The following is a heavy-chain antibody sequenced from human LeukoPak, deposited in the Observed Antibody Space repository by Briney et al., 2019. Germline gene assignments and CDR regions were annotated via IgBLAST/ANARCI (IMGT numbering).Heavy chain of an antibody. V-gene: IGHV3-30*18. J-gene: IGHJ3*02. Sequence: PGGSLRLSCAVSGFTFSSYGMHWVRQAPGKGLEWVAVISYDGSNKYYADSVKGRFTISRDNSKNTLYLQMNSLRAEDTAVYYCAKEGLGSGDAFDIWGQGTMVTVSS. CDR1: GFTFSSYG. CDR2: ISYDGSNK. D-gene: IGHD3-10*01. CDR3: AKEGLGSGDAFDI.